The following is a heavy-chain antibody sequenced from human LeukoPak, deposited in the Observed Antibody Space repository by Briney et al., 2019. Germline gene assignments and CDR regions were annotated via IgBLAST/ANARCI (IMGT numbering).Heavy chain of an antibody. Sequence: GGSLRLSCAASGFTLSSHNMIWVRQAPGKGLEWVSSISSSSSYIYYADSVKGRFTISRHNAKNSVYLQMNSLRAEDTAVYYCARWYDYDSKGYNYYFDYWGQGTLVTVST. V-gene: IGHV3-21*01. CDR3: ARWYDYDSKGYNYYFDY. CDR1: GFTLSSHN. D-gene: IGHD3-22*01. J-gene: IGHJ4*02. CDR2: ISSSSSYI.